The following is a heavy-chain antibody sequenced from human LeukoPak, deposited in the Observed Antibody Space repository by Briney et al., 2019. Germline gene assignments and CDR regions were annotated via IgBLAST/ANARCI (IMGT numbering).Heavy chain of an antibody. J-gene: IGHJ4*02. CDR3: ARDRGQQLYLDY. CDR1: GGSISSSSYY. D-gene: IGHD6-13*01. Sequence: PSQTLSLTCTVSGGSISSSSYYWGWIRQPPGKGLEWIGSIYYSGSTYYNPSLKSRVTISVDTSKNQFSLKLSSVTAADTAVYYCARDRGQQLYLDYWGQGTLVTVSS. V-gene: IGHV4-39*07. CDR2: IYYSGST.